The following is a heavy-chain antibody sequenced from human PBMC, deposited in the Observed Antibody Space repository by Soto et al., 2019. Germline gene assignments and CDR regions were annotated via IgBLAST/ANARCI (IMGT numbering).Heavy chain of an antibody. CDR2: VYYTGTT. V-gene: IGHV4-59*01. D-gene: IGHD6-13*01. CDR1: GGSISSYF. CDR3: ARDLAAVPRAFDY. Sequence: QVQLQESGPGLLKPSETLSLTCTVSGGSISSYFYIWVRQPPGKGLEWIGSVYYTGTTDYNPSLKSRVTISVDTSKTQFSLNLRSVTAADTAVYYCARDLAAVPRAFDYWGRNPGHRLL. J-gene: IGHJ4*01.